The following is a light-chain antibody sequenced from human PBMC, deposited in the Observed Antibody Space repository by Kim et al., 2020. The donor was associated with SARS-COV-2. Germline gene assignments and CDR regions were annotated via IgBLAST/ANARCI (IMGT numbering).Light chain of an antibody. J-gene: IGKJ1*01. V-gene: IGKV3-20*01. CDR2: GAS. CDR3: QHNGSPPAT. CDR1: QSVSSSY. Sequence: EIVLTQSPGTLSLSPGERATLSCRASQSVSSSYLAWYQQKPGQAPRLLIYGASSRATGIPDRFSGSGSGTDFTLTISRLEPEDFAVYYSQHNGSPPATFGQGSKVDIK.